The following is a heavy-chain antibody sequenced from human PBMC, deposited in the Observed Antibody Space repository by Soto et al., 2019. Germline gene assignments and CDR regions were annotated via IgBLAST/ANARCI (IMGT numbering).Heavy chain of an antibody. CDR2: IWYDGSNK. Sequence: LRLSCAASGFTFSSYGMHWVGQAPGKSLEWVAVIWYDGSNKYYADSVKGRFTISRDNSKNTLYLQMNSLRAEDTAVYYCARAASDYGDVCNYWGQGTLVTVSS. CDR3: ARAASDYGDVCNY. J-gene: IGHJ4*02. CDR1: GFTFSSYG. D-gene: IGHD4-17*01. V-gene: IGHV3-33*01.